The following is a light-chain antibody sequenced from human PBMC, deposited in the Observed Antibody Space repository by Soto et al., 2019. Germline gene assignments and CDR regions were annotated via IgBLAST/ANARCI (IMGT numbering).Light chain of an antibody. CDR2: GAS. V-gene: IGKV3-15*01. CDR1: QSVSSN. J-gene: IGKJ1*01. CDR3: QQYNNWPTWT. Sequence: EIVMTQSPATLSVSPWERATLSCRASQSVSSNLAWYQQKPGQAPRLLIYGASTRATGIPARFSGSGSGTEFTLTISSLQSEDFAVYYCQQYNNWPTWTLGQGTKVDIK.